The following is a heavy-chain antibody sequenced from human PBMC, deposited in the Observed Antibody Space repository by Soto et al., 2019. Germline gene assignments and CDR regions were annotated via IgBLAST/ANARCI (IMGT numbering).Heavy chain of an antibody. V-gene: IGHV4-59*01. D-gene: IGHD3-22*01. CDR2: IYYSGRT. J-gene: IGHJ6*02. CDR1: GGSISSYY. CDR3: ARDYYYDSSGYPGAQYYGMDV. Sequence: SETLSLTCTVSGGSISSYYWSWIRQPPGNGLECIGYIYYSGRTNYNPSLKSRVTISMDTSKNQFSLKLRSVTAADTAVYYCARDYYYDSSGYPGAQYYGMDVWGQGTTVTVSS.